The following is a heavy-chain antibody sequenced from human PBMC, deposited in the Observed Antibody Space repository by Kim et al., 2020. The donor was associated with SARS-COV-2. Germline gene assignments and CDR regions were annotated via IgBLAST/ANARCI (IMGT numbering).Heavy chain of an antibody. CDR3: ARVRADMVRGVIAIYYFDY. V-gene: IGHV1-2*04. Sequence: ASVKVSCKASGYTFTGYYMHWVRQAPGQGLEWMGWINPNSGGTNYAQKFQGWVTMTRDTSISIAYMELSRLRSDDTAVYYCARVRADMVRGVIAIYYFDYWGQGTLVTVSS. CDR2: INPNSGGT. D-gene: IGHD3-10*01. J-gene: IGHJ4*02. CDR1: GYTFTGYY.